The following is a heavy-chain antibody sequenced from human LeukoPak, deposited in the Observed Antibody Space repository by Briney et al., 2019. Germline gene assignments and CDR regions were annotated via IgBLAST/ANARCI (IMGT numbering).Heavy chain of an antibody. CDR3: ARSLLRDDYYGMDV. V-gene: IGHV3-23*01. CDR1: GFTFSSYG. CDR2: ISGSGGST. J-gene: IGHJ6*02. D-gene: IGHD3-16*01. Sequence: GGSLRLSCAASGFTFSSYGMHWVRQAPGKGLEWVSAISGSGGSTYYADSVKGRFTISRDNSKNTLYLQMNSLRAEDTAVYYCARSLLRDDYYGMDVWGQGTTVTVSS.